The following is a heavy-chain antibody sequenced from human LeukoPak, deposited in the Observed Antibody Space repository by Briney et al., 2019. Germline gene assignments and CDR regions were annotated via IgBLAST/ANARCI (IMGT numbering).Heavy chain of an antibody. J-gene: IGHJ4*02. CDR1: GFTFSSYA. CDR3: AREPTLEITYYFDY. D-gene: IGHD5-24*01. CDR2: ISYDGSNK. V-gene: IGHV3-30-3*01. Sequence: GGCLRLSCAASGFTFSSYAMHWVRQAPGKGLEWVAVISYDGSNKYYADSVKGRFTISRDNSKNTLYLQMNSLRAEDTAVYYCAREPTLEITYYFDYWGQGTLVTVSS.